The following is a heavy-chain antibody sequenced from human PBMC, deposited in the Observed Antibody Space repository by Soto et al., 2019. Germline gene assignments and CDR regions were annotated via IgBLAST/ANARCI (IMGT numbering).Heavy chain of an antibody. J-gene: IGHJ6*02. D-gene: IGHD2-21*02. CDR2: INPTVGST. Sequence: QVQLLQSGAEVKKPGASVKVSCKASGFVFSSSFVHWVRQAPGQGLEWMAMINPTVGSTSYAHNFQGRIAVTRDTSTATVYLDLSSLRSADTAIYYCAREVNTVIMAGDTEDYSGLDVWGQGTTVIVSS. CDR3: AREVNTVIMAGDTEDYSGLDV. V-gene: IGHV1-46*01. CDR1: GFVFSSSF.